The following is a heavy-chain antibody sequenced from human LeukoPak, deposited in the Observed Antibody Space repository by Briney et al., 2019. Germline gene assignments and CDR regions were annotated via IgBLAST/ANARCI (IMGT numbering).Heavy chain of an antibody. V-gene: IGHV3-9*01. J-gene: IGHJ5*02. CDR3: AQSASAAMTGRNWFDP. CDR2: ISWNSGSI. D-gene: IGHD2-2*01. Sequence: GGSLRLSCAASGFTFDDYAMHWVRQAPGKGLEWVSGISWNSGSIGYADSVKGRFTISRGNAKNSLYLQMNSLRAEDTALYYCAQSASAAMTGRNWFDPWGQGTLVTVSS. CDR1: GFTFDDYA.